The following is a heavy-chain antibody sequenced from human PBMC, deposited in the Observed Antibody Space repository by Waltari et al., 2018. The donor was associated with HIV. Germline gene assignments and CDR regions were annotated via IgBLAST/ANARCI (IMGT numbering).Heavy chain of an antibody. CDR2: IYYSGST. V-gene: IGHV4-59*01. Sequence: QVQLQESGPGLVKPSETLSLTCTVSGGSISSYYWSWIRQPPGKGLEWIWYIYYSGSTNYNPSLKSRVTISVDTSKNQFSLKLSSVTAADTAVYYCARVRYYDSSGYYYDYWGQGTLVTVSS. D-gene: IGHD3-22*01. J-gene: IGHJ4*02. CDR3: ARVRYYDSSGYYYDY. CDR1: GGSISSYY.